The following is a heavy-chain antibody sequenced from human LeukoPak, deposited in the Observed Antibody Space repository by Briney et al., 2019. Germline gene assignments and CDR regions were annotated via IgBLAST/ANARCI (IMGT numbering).Heavy chain of an antibody. D-gene: IGHD1-26*01. Sequence: PGGSLRLSCAASGFSFSYHWMNWVRQAPGKGLEWVANINQDGSVKYYVDSVKGRFTISRDNAKNSLYLQMNSLRAEDTAVYYCAAFRREWEPYWGQGTLVTVPS. CDR3: AAFRREWEPY. CDR2: INQDGSVK. V-gene: IGHV3-7*05. J-gene: IGHJ4*02. CDR1: GFSFSYHW.